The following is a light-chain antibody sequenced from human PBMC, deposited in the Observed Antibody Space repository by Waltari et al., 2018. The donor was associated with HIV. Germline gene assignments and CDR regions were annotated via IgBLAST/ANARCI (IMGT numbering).Light chain of an antibody. J-gene: IGKJ4*01. CDR1: QTISNNY. CDR2: GAS. Sequence: EIVLTQSPGTLSLSPGERVTLSCRASQTISNNYLAWFQKKPGQAPRLLIYGASSRATGIPDRFHGSGSGTDFTLTISRLEPEDFAVYYCQQYDVLVTFGGGTKVENK. V-gene: IGKV3-20*01. CDR3: QQYDVLVT.